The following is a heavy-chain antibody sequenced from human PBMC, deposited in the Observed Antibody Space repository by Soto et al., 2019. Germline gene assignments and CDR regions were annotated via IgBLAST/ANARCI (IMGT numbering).Heavy chain of an antibody. V-gene: IGHV4-34*01. CDR3: AREDRNCSSTSCKYAMDV. CDR1: GGSFNTFY. D-gene: IGHD2-2*01. Sequence: NPSETLSLTCAVYGGSFNTFYWNWVRQPPGKGLEWIGEIHHSGSTNYNPSLTSRVTISVDPSKSQFSLMLNSVTAADTAVYYCAREDRNCSSTSCKYAMDVWGQGTTVTVSS. J-gene: IGHJ6*02. CDR2: IHHSGST.